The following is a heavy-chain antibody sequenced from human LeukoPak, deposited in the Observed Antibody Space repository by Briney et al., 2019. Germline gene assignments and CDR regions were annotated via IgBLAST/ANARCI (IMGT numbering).Heavy chain of an antibody. CDR3: ARSSYDYGGIEGPFDY. J-gene: IGHJ4*02. Sequence: GGSLRLSCAASGFTFSSYWMTWVRQAPGKGLEWVANIKQDGSQKFYLDSVKGRFTISRDNAKESLFLQMSSLRAEDTAVYYCARSSYDYGGIEGPFDYWGQGTLVTVSS. CDR2: IKQDGSQK. CDR1: GFTFSSYW. D-gene: IGHD4-23*01. V-gene: IGHV3-7*01.